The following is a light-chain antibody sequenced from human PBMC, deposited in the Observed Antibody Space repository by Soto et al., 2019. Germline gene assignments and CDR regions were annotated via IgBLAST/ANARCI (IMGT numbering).Light chain of an antibody. J-gene: IGLJ2*01. CDR2: DNN. Sequence: QSVLTQPPSVSAAPGQKVTISCSGSSSNIGNSYVSWYQQLPGTAPKVLIYDNNKRPSGIPDRFSGSKSGTSATLGITGLQTGDEADYYCGTWDSSLSAVVFGGGTKLTVL. CDR3: GTWDSSLSAVV. CDR1: SSNIGNSY. V-gene: IGLV1-51*01.